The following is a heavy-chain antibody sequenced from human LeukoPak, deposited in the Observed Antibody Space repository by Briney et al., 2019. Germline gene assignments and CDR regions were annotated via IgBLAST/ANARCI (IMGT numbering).Heavy chain of an antibody. J-gene: IGHJ4*02. CDR1: GYTFTSYG. CDR3: ARDHDSSGYYFDY. D-gene: IGHD3-22*01. Sequence: ASVKVSCKASGYTFTSYGISWVRQAPGQGLEWMGWINPNSGGTNYAQKFQGRVTMTRDASISTAYMELSRLRSDDTAVYYCARDHDSSGYYFDYWGQGTLVTVSS. CDR2: INPNSGGT. V-gene: IGHV1-2*02.